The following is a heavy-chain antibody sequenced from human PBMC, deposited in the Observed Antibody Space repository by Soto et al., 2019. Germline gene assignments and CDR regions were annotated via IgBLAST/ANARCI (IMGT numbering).Heavy chain of an antibody. CDR2: ISAYNGNT. CDR3: ASPNYYDSSGRGAFDI. J-gene: IGHJ3*02. V-gene: IGHV1-18*04. CDR1: GYTFTSYG. D-gene: IGHD3-22*01. Sequence: ASVKVSCKASGYTFTSYGISWVRQAPGQGLEWMGWISAYNGNTNYAQKLQGRVPMTTDTSTSTAYMELRSLRSDDTAVYYCASPNYYDSSGRGAFDIWGQGTMVTV.